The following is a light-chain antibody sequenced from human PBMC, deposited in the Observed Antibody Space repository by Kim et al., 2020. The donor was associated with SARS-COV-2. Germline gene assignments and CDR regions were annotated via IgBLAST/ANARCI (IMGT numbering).Light chain of an antibody. CDR2: QDN. CDR3: QTWDSSSAI. Sequence: SSELTQPPSVSVSPGQTASITCSGNKLGDKYISWYQQKPVQSPLLVIYQDNKRPSGIPERFSGSNSGNTATLTISGTQAMDEADYYCQTWDSSSAIFGGGTKLTVL. J-gene: IGLJ2*01. V-gene: IGLV3-1*01. CDR1: KLGDKY.